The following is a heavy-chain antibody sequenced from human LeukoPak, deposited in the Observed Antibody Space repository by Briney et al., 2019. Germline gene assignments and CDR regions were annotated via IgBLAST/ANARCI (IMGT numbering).Heavy chain of an antibody. Sequence: TLSPTRTVSLPSPTSTFCSCVRPPPRQVLEWTGQTHTSGTTNYNPSLQSRVPISVDTSKNPFSLNRSSVTAADTAVYYCARHLGGSGSSDAFDIWGQGTMVTVSS. CDR3: ARHLGGSGSSDAFDI. D-gene: IGHD3-3*01. CDR1: LPSPTSTF. V-gene: IGHV4-4*08. J-gene: IGHJ3*02. CDR2: THTSGTT.